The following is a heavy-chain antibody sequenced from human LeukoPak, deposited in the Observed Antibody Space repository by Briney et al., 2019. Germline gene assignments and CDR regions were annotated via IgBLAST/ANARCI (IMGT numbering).Heavy chain of an antibody. D-gene: IGHD3-9*01. CDR1: GFTFSSYG. J-gene: IGHJ3*02. V-gene: IGHV3-23*01. Sequence: PGGSLRLSCAASGFTFSSYGMSWVRQAPGKGLEWVSTISGSAYSTYYADSVKGRFTISRDNSENTLYLQMNSLRAEDTAIYYCVNGRILTGPYDAFDIWGQGTMVTVSS. CDR2: ISGSAYST. CDR3: VNGRILTGPYDAFDI.